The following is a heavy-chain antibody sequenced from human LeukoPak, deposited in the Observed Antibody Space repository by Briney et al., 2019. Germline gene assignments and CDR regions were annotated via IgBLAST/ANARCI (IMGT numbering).Heavy chain of an antibody. D-gene: IGHD4-17*01. V-gene: IGHV4-34*01. CDR3: AGEPFTVTTGCAAY. CDR1: GGSFSGYY. J-gene: IGHJ4*02. Sequence: PSETLSLTCAVYGGSFSGYYWSWIRQPPGKGLEWIGEINHSGSTNYNPSLKSRVTISVDTSKNQFSLKLSSVTAADTVVYYCAGEPFTVTTGCAAYWGQGTLVTVSS. CDR2: INHSGST.